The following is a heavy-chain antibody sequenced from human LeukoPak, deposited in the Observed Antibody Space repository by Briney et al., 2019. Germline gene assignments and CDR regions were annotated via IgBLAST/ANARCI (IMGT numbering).Heavy chain of an antibody. J-gene: IGHJ4*02. Sequence: PGGSLRLSCAASGFTFISYTMSWVRQAPGKGLEWVSSISSSSSYIYYADSVKGRFTISRDNAKNSLYLQMNSLRAEDTAVYYCARDDRGDSDFWSGYYTYYFDYWGQGTLVTVSS. V-gene: IGHV3-21*01. CDR3: ARDDRGDSDFWSGYYTYYFDY. CDR2: ISSSSSYI. CDR1: GFTFISYT. D-gene: IGHD3-3*01.